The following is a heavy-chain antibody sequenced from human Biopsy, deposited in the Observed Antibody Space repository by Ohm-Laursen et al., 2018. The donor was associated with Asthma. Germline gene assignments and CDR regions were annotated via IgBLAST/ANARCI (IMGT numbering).Heavy chain of an antibody. D-gene: IGHD6-19*01. CDR3: ARCQGGYSSGWSLLLKKIYYSGMDV. CDR1: GGTFRNFA. J-gene: IGHJ6*02. Sequence: PSVKVSCKAPGGTFRNFAISWVRQAPGQGLEWLGGIMSVFGTTNFAQKFQGRATINADESTSTAYMEVTSLRSEDPAIYYCARCQGGYSSGWSLLLKKIYYSGMDVWGQGTAVTVSS. CDR2: IMSVFGTT. V-gene: IGHV1-69*13.